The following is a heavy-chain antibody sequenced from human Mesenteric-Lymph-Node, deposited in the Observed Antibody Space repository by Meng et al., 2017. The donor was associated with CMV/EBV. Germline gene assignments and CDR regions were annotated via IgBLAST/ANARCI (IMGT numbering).Heavy chain of an antibody. Sequence: CKASGYSFRQYFMNWFRRAPGQGFEWLGRINPHSGDTNYAQKFQGRVTMTRDTSTSTAYMELSRLRSDDTAVYYCARLDILTGYYVDWGQGTLVTVSS. J-gene: IGHJ4*02. CDR1: GYSFRQYF. V-gene: IGHV1-2*06. D-gene: IGHD3-9*01. CDR2: INPHSGDT. CDR3: ARLDILTGYYVD.